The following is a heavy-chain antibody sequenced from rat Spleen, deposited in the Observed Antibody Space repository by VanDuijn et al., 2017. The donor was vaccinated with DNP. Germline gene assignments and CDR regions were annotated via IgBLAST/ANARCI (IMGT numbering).Heavy chain of an antibody. J-gene: IGHJ4*01. D-gene: IGHD1-12*02. Sequence: QVQLKESGPGLVQPSETLSLTCIVSGFSVNSYSVSWVRQPSGRGPEWMGRMWYDGDTAYNSALKSRLSISRDTSKNQVFLKMNSLQTDDAGTYYCTRDQDYYYDGGYYPTMDAWGQGTSVTVSS. CDR3: TRDQDYYYDGGYYPTMDA. CDR2: MWYDGDT. CDR1: GFSVNSYS. V-gene: IGHV2-63*01.